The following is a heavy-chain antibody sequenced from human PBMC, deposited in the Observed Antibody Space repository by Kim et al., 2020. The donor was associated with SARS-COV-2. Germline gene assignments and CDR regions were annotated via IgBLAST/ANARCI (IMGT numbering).Heavy chain of an antibody. CDR3: ARVNSSGWYGRNYYGMDV. D-gene: IGHD6-19*01. V-gene: IGHV4-4*02. CDR2: IYHSGST. Sequence: SETLSLTCAVSGGSISSSNWWSWVRQPPGKGLEWIGDIYHSGSTNYNPSLKSRVTISVDKSKNQFSLKLSSVTAADTAVYYCARVNSSGWYGRNYYGMDVWGQGTTVTVSS. J-gene: IGHJ6*02. CDR1: GGSISSSNW.